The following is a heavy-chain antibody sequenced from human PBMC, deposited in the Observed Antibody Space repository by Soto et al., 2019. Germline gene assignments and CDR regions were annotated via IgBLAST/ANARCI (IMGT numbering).Heavy chain of an antibody. CDR3: AKDVVGYCSGGSCYWGAFDI. J-gene: IGHJ3*02. CDR1: GGTFSSYA. Sequence: ASVKVSCKASGGTFSSYAISWVRQAPGQGLEWMGGIIPIFDTANYAQKFQGRVTITADESTSTAYMELSSLRSEDTAVYYCAKDVVGYCSGGSCYWGAFDIWGQGTMVTVSS. D-gene: IGHD2-15*01. V-gene: IGHV1-69*13. CDR2: IIPIFDTA.